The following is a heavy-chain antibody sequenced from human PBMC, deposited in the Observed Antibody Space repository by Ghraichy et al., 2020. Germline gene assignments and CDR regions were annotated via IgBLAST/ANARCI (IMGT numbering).Heavy chain of an antibody. Sequence: ASVKVSCKASGYTFTSYGISWVRQAPGQGLEWMGWISAYNGNTNYAQKLQGRVTMTTDTSTSTAYMELRSLRSDDTAVYYCARDQVPGDNWNYRFAFDIWGQGTMVTVSS. CDR1: GYTFTSYG. CDR2: ISAYNGNT. V-gene: IGHV1-18*01. CDR3: ARDQVPGDNWNYRFAFDI. J-gene: IGHJ3*02. D-gene: IGHD1-7*01.